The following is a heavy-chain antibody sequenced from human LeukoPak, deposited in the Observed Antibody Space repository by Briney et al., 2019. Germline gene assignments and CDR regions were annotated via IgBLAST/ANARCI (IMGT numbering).Heavy chain of an antibody. CDR2: ISGSGDNT. V-gene: IGHV3-23*01. CDR1: GFTFSSYA. Sequence: GGSLRLSCAASGFTFSSYAMSRVRQAAGKGLEWVSGISGSGDNTYYAASVQGRFTISRANSKHTLDVPVSSLGTEDTAGYYCAKGSYYDSSGSFYFDYWGQGTLVTVSS. D-gene: IGHD3-22*01. J-gene: IGHJ4*02. CDR3: AKGSYYDSSGSFYFDY.